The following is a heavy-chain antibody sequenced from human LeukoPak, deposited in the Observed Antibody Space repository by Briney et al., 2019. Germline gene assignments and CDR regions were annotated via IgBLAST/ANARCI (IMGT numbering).Heavy chain of an antibody. Sequence: AASVKVSCKASGYTFTSYDINWVRQATGQGLEWMGWMNPNSGNTGYAQKFQGRVTMTRNTSISTAYMELSSLRSEDTAVYYCAKSLHGIVGATTPDYWGQGTLVTVSS. J-gene: IGHJ4*02. V-gene: IGHV1-8*01. D-gene: IGHD1-26*01. CDR1: GYTFTSYD. CDR3: AKSLHGIVGATTPDY. CDR2: MNPNSGNT.